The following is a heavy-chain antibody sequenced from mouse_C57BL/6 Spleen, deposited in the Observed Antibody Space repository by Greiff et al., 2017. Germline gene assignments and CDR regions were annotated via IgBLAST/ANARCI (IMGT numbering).Heavy chain of an antibody. D-gene: IGHD2-5*01. CDR1: GYSFTDYN. CDR3: ARSYYSNYYYAMDY. V-gene: IGHV1-39*01. CDR2: INPNYGTT. J-gene: IGHJ4*01. Sequence: VQLQQSGPELVKPGASVKISCKASGYSFTDYNMNWVKQSHGKSLEWIGVINPNYGTTSYNQKFKGKATLTVDQSSSTAYMQLNSLTSADSAVYYCARSYYSNYYYAMDYWGQGTSVTVSS.